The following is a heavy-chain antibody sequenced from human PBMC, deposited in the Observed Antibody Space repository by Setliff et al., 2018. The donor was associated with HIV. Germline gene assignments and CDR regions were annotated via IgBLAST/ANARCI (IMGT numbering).Heavy chain of an antibody. D-gene: IGHD2-15*01. CDR3: ARGIRSSGVDY. Sequence: GASVKVSCKASGYTFTSYAMHWVRQAPGQRLEWMGWINAGSGNTKYSQKFQGRVTTTRDTSASTAYMELSSLRSEDTAVYYCARGIRSSGVDYWGQGTLVTVSS. J-gene: IGHJ4*02. CDR1: GYTFTSYA. CDR2: INAGSGNT. V-gene: IGHV1-3*01.